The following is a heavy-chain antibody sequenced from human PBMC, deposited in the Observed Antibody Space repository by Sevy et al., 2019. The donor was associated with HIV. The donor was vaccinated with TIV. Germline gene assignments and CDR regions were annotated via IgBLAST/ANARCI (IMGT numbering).Heavy chain of an antibody. CDR2: INPNSGGT. J-gene: IGHJ6*02. V-gene: IGHV1-2*02. CDR1: GYTFTGYY. CDR3: VRDWRPAAIPRRHYYYYGMDV. D-gene: IGHD2-2*02. Sequence: ASVKVSCKASGYTFTGYYMHWVRQAPGQALEWMGWINPNSGGTNYAQKFQGRVTMTRDTSISTAYMELSRLRSDDTAVYYCVRDWRPAAIPRRHYYYYGMDVWGQGTTVTVSS.